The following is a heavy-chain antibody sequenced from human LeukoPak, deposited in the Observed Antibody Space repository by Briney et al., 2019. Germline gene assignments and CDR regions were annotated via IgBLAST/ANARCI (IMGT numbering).Heavy chain of an antibody. V-gene: IGHV3-74*01. Sequence: PGESLKISCAASGSTFSSYWMHWVRQAPGKGLVWVSRINSDGSSTSYADSVKGRFTISRDNAKNTLYLQLNSLRAEDTAVYYCAREGDYGDYGGAFDIWGQGTMVTVSS. D-gene: IGHD4-17*01. CDR3: AREGDYGDYGGAFDI. J-gene: IGHJ3*02. CDR2: INSDGSST. CDR1: GSTFSSYW.